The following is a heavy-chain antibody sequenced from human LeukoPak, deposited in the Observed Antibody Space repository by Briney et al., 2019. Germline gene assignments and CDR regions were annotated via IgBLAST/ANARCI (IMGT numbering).Heavy chain of an antibody. CDR3: ARDQYYDFWSGYSPTNYYYYYMDV. CDR1: GFTFRSYS. Sequence: PGGSLRLSCAASGFTFRSYSMNWVRQAPGKGLAWVSSISSSSSYIYYADSVKGRSTISRDNAKNSLYLQMNSLRAEDTAVYYCARDQYYDFWSGYSPTNYYYYYMDVWGKGTTVTVSS. V-gene: IGHV3-21*01. CDR2: ISSSSSYI. J-gene: IGHJ6*03. D-gene: IGHD3-3*01.